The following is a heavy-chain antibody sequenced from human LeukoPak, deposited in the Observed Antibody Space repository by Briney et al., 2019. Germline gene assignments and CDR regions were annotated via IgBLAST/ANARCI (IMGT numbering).Heavy chain of an antibody. CDR2: ISGSGGST. D-gene: IGHD3-9*01. CDR3: AKHSPLRYFDWPPVGMDV. CDR1: GFTFSSYA. Sequence: GGSLRLSCAASGFTFSSYATSWVRQAPGKGLEWVSAISGSGGSTYYADSVKGRFTISRDNSKNTLYLQMNSLRAEDTAVYYCAKHSPLRYFDWPPVGMDVWGQGTTVTVSS. V-gene: IGHV3-23*01. J-gene: IGHJ6*02.